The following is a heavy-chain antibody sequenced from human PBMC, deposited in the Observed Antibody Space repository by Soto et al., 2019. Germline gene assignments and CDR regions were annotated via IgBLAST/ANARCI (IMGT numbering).Heavy chain of an antibody. V-gene: IGHV3-23*01. D-gene: IGHD1-1*01. CDR2: ISGSGGSI. J-gene: IGHJ6*02. Sequence: EVQLLESGGGLVQPGGSLRLSCAASGFNFSTYAMNWVRQAPGNGLEWVSAISGSGGSIHYADSVKGRFTISRDHSKNTLYLQMNSLRDEDTAVYHCVKGYWKGDVGGQGTTVTVSS. CDR1: GFNFSTYA. CDR3: VKGYWKGDV.